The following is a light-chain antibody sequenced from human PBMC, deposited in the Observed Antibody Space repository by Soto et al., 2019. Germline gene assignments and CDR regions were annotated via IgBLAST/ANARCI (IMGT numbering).Light chain of an antibody. CDR3: SSYTTTNVV. J-gene: IGLJ2*01. CDR1: SSDVGGYNY. Sequence: QSVLTQPASVSGSPGQSITISCTGTSSDVGGYNYVSWYQQHPDKAPKLMIYDVSDRPSGVSNRFSGSKSGNTASLTISGLQAEDEADYYCSSYTTTNVVFGGGTQLTVL. V-gene: IGLV2-14*01. CDR2: DVS.